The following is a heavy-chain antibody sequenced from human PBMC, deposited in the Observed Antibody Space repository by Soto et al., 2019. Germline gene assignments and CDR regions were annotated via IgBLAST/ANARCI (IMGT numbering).Heavy chain of an antibody. CDR1: GGSISSSTYY. CDR3: ARSNSGYYKWFDP. J-gene: IGHJ5*02. V-gene: IGHV4-39*01. D-gene: IGHD3-22*01. CDR2: IYYSGST. Sequence: SSETLSLTCTVSGGSISSSTYYWGWIRQPPGKGLEWIANIYYSGSTYYNPSLKSRVTISVDTSKNQFSLKLNSVTAADTAVYYCARSNSGYYKWFDPCGQRTLVTVSS.